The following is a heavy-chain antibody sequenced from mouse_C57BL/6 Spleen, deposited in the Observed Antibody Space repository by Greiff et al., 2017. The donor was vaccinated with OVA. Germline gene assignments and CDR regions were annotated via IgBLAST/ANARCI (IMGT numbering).Heavy chain of an antibody. CDR3: AREGYGSSYRGFAY. CDR1: GYTFTSYW. V-gene: IGHV1-55*01. J-gene: IGHJ3*01. Sequence: QVQLQQPGAELVKPGASVKMSCKASGYTFTSYWITWVKQRPGQGLEWIGDIYPGSGSTNYNEKFKSKATLTVDTSSSTAYMQLSSLTSEDSAVYYCAREGYGSSYRGFAYWGQGTLVTVSA. CDR2: IYPGSGST. D-gene: IGHD1-1*01.